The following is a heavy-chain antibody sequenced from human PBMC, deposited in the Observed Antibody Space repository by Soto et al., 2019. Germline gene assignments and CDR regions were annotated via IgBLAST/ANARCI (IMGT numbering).Heavy chain of an antibody. CDR3: ARYPNYYYYGFDV. V-gene: IGHV4-61*08. D-gene: IGHD3-10*01. CDR1: GGSVSSGDYF. Sequence: SETLSLSCAVSGGSVSSGDYFWTWLRQSPGKRLEWIAYIYDRGSTNYNTSLKSRATISVDTSKSQVSLTLTSMTAADAALYYCARYPNYYYYGFDVWGQGTAVTVSS. J-gene: IGHJ6*02. CDR2: IYDRGST.